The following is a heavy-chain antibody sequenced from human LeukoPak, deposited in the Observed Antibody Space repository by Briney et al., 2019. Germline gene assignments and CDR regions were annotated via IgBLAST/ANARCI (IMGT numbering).Heavy chain of an antibody. CDR1: GFTFSSYA. D-gene: IGHD2-15*01. Sequence: GSLRLSCAASGFTFSSYAMSWVRQAPGRGLEWVSAISGSGGSTYYADSVKGRFTISRDNSKNTLYLQMNSLRAEDTAVYYCAKVGQTDIVVVVAATLFDYWGQGTLVTVSS. CDR2: ISGSGGST. J-gene: IGHJ4*02. CDR3: AKVGQTDIVVVVAATLFDY. V-gene: IGHV3-23*01.